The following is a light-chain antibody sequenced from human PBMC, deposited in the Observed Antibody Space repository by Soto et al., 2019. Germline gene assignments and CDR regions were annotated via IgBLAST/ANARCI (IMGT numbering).Light chain of an antibody. CDR3: QQYYSSPRT. J-gene: IGKJ1*01. Sequence: ENVLTQSPGTLSLSPGERATLSCRASQSISSSSLAWYQQEPGRAPRLLIYHTSSRATGIPDRFSGSGSGTDLTLTISRLEPEDFSVYYCQQYYSSPRTFGQGTKVEIK. CDR2: HTS. V-gene: IGKV3-20*01. CDR1: QSISSSS.